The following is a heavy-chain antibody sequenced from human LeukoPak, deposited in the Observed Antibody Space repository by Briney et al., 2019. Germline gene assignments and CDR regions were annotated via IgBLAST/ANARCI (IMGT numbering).Heavy chain of an antibody. CDR2: IYYSGST. J-gene: IGHJ4*02. Sequence: PSETLSLTCTVSGGSITSYYWSWIRQPPGKLLEWIGYIYYSGSTNYNPSLKSRVTISVDTSKNQFSLKLSSVTAADTAVYYCARTRSGGSLTPDYWGQGTLVTVSS. CDR1: GGSITSYY. CDR3: ARTRSGGSLTPDY. V-gene: IGHV4-59*01. D-gene: IGHD2-15*01.